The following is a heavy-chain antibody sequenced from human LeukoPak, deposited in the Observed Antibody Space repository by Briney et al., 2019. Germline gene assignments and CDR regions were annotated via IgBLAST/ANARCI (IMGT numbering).Heavy chain of an antibody. Sequence: GGSLRLSCAASGFTFSSYSMNWVRQAPGKGLEWVSYISSSSSTIYYADSVKGRFTISRDNAKNSLYLQMNSLRAEDTAVYYCAREWGGSHYYYYYMDVWGKGTTVTVSS. CDR2: ISSSSSTI. CDR1: GFTFSSYS. V-gene: IGHV3-48*04. D-gene: IGHD1-26*01. J-gene: IGHJ6*03. CDR3: AREWGGSHYYYYYMDV.